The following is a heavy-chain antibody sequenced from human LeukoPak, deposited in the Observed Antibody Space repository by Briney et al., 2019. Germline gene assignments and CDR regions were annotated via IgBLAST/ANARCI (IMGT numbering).Heavy chain of an antibody. CDR1: GFSFRNSW. D-gene: IGHD1-26*01. CDR2: IKQDATEI. V-gene: IGHV3-7*01. CDR3: ARLNWDDGEVSGFDQ. Sequence: GGSLRLSCAASGFSFRNSWMSWVRQAPGKGLEWVANIKQDATEIYYADSVKGRLTISRDNARKSLFLQMSILRVEDTALYYCARLNWDDGEVSGFDQWGQGILVTV. J-gene: IGHJ5*02.